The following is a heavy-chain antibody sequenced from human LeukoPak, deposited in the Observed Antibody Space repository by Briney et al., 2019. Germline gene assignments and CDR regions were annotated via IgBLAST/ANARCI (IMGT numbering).Heavy chain of an antibody. D-gene: IGHD2-8*02. Sequence: ASVKVSCKASGYTFTSYYMHWVRQAPGQGLEWMGIINPSGGSTSYAQKFQGRVTMTRDTSTSTVYMELSSLRSEDTAVYYCATPGGALADAFDIWGQGTMVTVSS. CDR3: ATPGGALADAFDI. CDR2: INPSGGST. J-gene: IGHJ3*02. V-gene: IGHV1-46*01. CDR1: GYTFTSYY.